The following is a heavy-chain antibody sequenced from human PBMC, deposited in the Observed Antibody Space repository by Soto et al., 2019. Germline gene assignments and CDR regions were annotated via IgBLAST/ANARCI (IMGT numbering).Heavy chain of an antibody. J-gene: IGHJ4*02. D-gene: IGHD3-3*01. CDR3: ARNSPSAYYLEN. CDR1: GDAISSGGYS. Sequence: SETLSLTCAVSGDAISSGGYSWNWIRQPPGKGLEWIGYIYHSGGTDYNPSLKSRVTITVDSSNNQFSLKLNSVTAADTAVYYCARNSPSAYYLENWGQETVLTVSS. V-gene: IGHV4-30-2*01. CDR2: IYHSGGT.